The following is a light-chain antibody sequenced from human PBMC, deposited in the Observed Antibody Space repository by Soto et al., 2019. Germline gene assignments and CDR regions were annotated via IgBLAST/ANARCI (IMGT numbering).Light chain of an antibody. CDR3: QQTYTSVAT. J-gene: IGKJ1*01. CDR2: AAS. Sequence: DIQVTQSPSSLSASVGDSVTLSCQTSQRVDSYIHWYQHQSGKPPKLPIYAASTLQDGVPSRFSGGGSGTAFSLIITGLQPGDSATYYCQQTYTSVATFGQGTKVDIK. V-gene: IGKV1-39*01. CDR1: QRVDSY.